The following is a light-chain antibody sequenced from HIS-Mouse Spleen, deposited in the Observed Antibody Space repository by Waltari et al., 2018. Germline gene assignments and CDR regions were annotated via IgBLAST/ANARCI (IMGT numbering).Light chain of an antibody. Sequence: SYELTQPSSVSVSPGQTARITCSGDVLATKYARWFQQKPGQAPVLVIYKDSERPSGIPERFSGSSSGTTVTLTIGGAQVEDEADYYCYSAADNSGVFGGGTKLTVL. CDR1: VLATKY. CDR2: KDS. CDR3: YSAADNSGV. J-gene: IGLJ2*01. V-gene: IGLV3-27*01.